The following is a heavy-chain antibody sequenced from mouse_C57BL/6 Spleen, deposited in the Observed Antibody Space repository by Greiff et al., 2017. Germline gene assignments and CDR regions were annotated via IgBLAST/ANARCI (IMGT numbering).Heavy chain of an antibody. CDR2: IDPETGGT. J-gene: IGHJ4*01. D-gene: IGHD5-5*01. CDR3: TRSLPRHYAMDY. V-gene: IGHV1-15*01. CDR1: GYTFTDYE. Sequence: QVQLQQSGAELVRPGASVTLSCKASGYTFTDYEMHWVKQTPVHGLEWIGAIDPETGGTAYNQKFKGKAILTADKSSSTAYMELRSLTSEDSAVYYCTRSLPRHYAMDYWGQGTSVTVSS.